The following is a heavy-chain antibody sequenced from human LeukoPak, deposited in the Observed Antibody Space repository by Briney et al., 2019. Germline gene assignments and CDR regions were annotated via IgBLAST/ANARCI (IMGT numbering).Heavy chain of an antibody. Sequence: SETLSLTCAVSGGSISSSNWWSWVRQPPGKGLGWIGEIYHSGSTNYNPSLKSRVTISVDKSKNQFSLKLSSVTAADTAVYYCAAAVWSGYTYYFDYWGQGTLVTVSS. D-gene: IGHD3-3*01. CDR2: IYHSGST. V-gene: IGHV4-4*02. CDR3: AAAVWSGYTYYFDY. J-gene: IGHJ4*02. CDR1: GGSISSSNW.